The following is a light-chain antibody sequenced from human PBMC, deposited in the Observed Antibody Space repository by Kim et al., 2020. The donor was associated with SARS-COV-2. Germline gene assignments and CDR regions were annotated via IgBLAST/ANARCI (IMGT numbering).Light chain of an antibody. CDR3: QVWDSSSDHPV. CDR1: NIGSKS. CDR2: YDS. Sequence: SYELTQPPSVSVAPGKTARITRGGNNIGSKSVHWYQQKPGQAPVLVIYYDSDRPSGIPERFSGSNSGNTATLTLSRVEAGDEADYYCQVWDSSSDHPVFG. J-gene: IGLJ3*02. V-gene: IGLV3-21*04.